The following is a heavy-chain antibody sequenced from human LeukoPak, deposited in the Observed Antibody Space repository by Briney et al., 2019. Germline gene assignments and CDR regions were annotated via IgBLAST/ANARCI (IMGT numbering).Heavy chain of an antibody. CDR1: GYTFTSYA. CDR2: INAGNGNT. Sequence: ASVKVSCKASGYTFTSYAMHWVRQAPGQRLEWMGWINAGNGNTKYSQKFQGRVTITRDTSASTAYMELSSLRSEDTAVYYCAREHWVAAAGATLRGFDYRGQGTLVTVSS. J-gene: IGHJ4*02. D-gene: IGHD6-13*01. CDR3: AREHWVAAAGATLRGFDY. V-gene: IGHV1-3*01.